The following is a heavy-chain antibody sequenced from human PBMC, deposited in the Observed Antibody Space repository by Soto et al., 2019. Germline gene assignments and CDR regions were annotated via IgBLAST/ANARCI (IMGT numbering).Heavy chain of an antibody. J-gene: IGHJ6*03. V-gene: IGHV4-34*01. CDR1: GGSFSGYY. D-gene: IGHD2-15*01. CDR3: ARGGGCSGGSCYSAFPYYYYYMDV. Sequence: SETLSLTCAVYGGSFSGYYWSWIRQPPGKGLEWIGEINHSGSTNYNPSLKSRVTISVDTSKNQFSLKLSSVTAADTAVYYCARGGGCSGGSCYSAFPYYYYYMDVWGKGTTVTVSS. CDR2: INHSGST.